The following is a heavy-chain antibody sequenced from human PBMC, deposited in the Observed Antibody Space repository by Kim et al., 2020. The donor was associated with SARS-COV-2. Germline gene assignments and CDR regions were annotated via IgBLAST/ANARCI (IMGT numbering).Heavy chain of an antibody. CDR1: GFTFSHYW. CDR2: IKQDGSEK. Sequence: GGSLRLSCAASGFTFSHYWMSWVRQAPGKGLEWVANIKQDGSEKYLLDSVKGRFTISKDNAKDSLYLQMNGLRAEDTAVYYCARDGYNPFDLYDMDVWG. J-gene: IGHJ6*02. D-gene: IGHD2-2*02. CDR3: ARDGYNPFDLYDMDV. V-gene: IGHV3-7*01.